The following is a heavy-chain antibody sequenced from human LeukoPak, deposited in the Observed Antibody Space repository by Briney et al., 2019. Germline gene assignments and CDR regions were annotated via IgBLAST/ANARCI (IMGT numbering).Heavy chain of an antibody. CDR3: AREGGSSSWYDY. Sequence: ASVKVSCKASGYTFTSYYMHWVRQAPGQGLEWMGTINPSGGYTSYAQKLQGRVTMTRDTSTSKVYMEMSSLRSEDTALYYCAREGGSSSWYDYWGQGTLVTVSS. CDR1: GYTFTSYY. D-gene: IGHD6-13*01. J-gene: IGHJ4*02. CDR2: INPSGGYT. V-gene: IGHV1-46*04.